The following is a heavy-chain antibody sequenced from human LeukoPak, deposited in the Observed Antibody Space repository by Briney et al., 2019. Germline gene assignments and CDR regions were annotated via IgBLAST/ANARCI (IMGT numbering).Heavy chain of an antibody. CDR3: AKGGQGVVPAAIAY. J-gene: IGHJ4*02. Sequence: GGSLRLSCAASGFTFSSYAMSWARQAPGKGLEWVSAISGSGGSTYYADSVKGRFTISRDNSKNTLYLQMNSLRAEDTAVYYCAKGGQGVVPAAIAYWGQGTLVTVSS. CDR1: GFTFSSYA. D-gene: IGHD2-2*01. CDR2: ISGSGGST. V-gene: IGHV3-23*01.